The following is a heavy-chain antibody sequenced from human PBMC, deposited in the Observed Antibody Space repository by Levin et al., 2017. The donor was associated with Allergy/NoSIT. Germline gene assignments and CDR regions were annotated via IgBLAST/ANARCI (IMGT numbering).Heavy chain of an antibody. Sequence: GGSLRLSCAASGFTFSSYGMHWVRQAPGKGLEWVAVIWYDGSNKYYADSVKGRFTISRDNSKNTLYLQMNSLRAEDTAVYYCARSLYSSSWKAFDYWGQGTLVTVSS. D-gene: IGHD6-13*01. CDR3: ARSLYSSSWKAFDY. V-gene: IGHV3-33*01. J-gene: IGHJ4*02. CDR1: GFTFSSYG. CDR2: IWYDGSNK.